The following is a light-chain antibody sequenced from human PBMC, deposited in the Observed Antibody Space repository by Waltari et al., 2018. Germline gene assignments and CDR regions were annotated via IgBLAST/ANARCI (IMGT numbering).Light chain of an antibody. Sequence: EIVMTQSPATLSVSPGERATLSCRASQSVSTNLAWYQQKPGQAPRLLIYGTSTRATVIPARFSGSGSGTEFTLTISSLQSEDFAVYYCQEYKNWPPLFTFGPGTKVDIK. CDR1: QSVSTN. J-gene: IGKJ3*01. CDR3: QEYKNWPPLFT. CDR2: GTS. V-gene: IGKV3-15*01.